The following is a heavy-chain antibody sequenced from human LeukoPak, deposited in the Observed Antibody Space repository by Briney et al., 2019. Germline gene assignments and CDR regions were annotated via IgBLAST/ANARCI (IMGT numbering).Heavy chain of an antibody. Sequence: SETLSLTCTVSGGSISSSSYYWGWIRQPPGKGLEWIGSIYYSGSTYYNPSLKSRVTISVDTSKNQFSLKLSSVTAADTAVYYCARQVDSSGYYPSYMDVWGKGTTVTISS. CDR2: IYYSGST. D-gene: IGHD3-22*01. CDR3: ARQVDSSGYYPSYMDV. CDR1: GGSISSSSYY. V-gene: IGHV4-39*01. J-gene: IGHJ6*03.